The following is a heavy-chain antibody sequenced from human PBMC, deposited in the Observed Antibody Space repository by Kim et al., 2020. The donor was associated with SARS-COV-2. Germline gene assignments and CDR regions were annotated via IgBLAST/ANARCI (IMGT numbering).Heavy chain of an antibody. D-gene: IGHD3-3*01. CDR3: AKGLRFLEGAFDI. Sequence: GGSLRLSCAASGFTFGDYAMHWVRQAPGKGLEWVSGISWNSGSIGYADSVKGRFTISRDNAKNSLYLQMNSLRAEDTALYYCAKGLRFLEGAFDIWGQGTMVTVSS. V-gene: IGHV3-9*01. J-gene: IGHJ3*02. CDR1: GFTFGDYA. CDR2: ISWNSGSI.